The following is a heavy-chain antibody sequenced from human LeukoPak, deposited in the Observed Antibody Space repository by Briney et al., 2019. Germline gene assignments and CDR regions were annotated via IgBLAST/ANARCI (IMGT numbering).Heavy chain of an antibody. V-gene: IGHV3-66*04. Sequence: PGGSLRLSCAASGFTVSSNYMIWVRQAPGKGLEWVSIIYSGGSTYYADSVKGRFTISRGNSKNTLYLQMNSQRAEDTAVYYCARLTNRAIDYWGQGTLVTVSS. CDR1: GFTVSSNY. CDR3: ARLTNRAIDY. D-gene: IGHD7-27*01. CDR2: IYSGGST. J-gene: IGHJ4*02.